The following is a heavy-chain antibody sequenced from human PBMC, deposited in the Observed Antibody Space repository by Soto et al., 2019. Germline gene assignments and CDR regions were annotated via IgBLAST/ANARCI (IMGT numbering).Heavy chain of an antibody. V-gene: IGHV5-51*01. CDR1: GYSFTSYW. CDR2: IYPGDSDT. J-gene: IGHJ6*02. D-gene: IGHD1-26*01. CDR3: ARQALPRPRENYYYYGMDV. Sequence: GESLKISCKGSGYSFTSYWIGWVRQMPGKGLEWMGIIYPGDSDTRYSPSFQGQVTISADKSISTAYLQWSSLKASDTAMYYCARQALPRPRENYYYYGMDVWGQGTTVTVSS.